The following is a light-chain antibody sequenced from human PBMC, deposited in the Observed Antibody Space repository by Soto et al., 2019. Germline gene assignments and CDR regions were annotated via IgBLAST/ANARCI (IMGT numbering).Light chain of an antibody. CDR2: TAS. Sequence: DILMTQSPSSLSASVGDRVTITCRASQSISRYLNWFQQKPGKAPKLLIYTASNLQSGVPSRFSGPGSGTDFTTTISSPQPEDVATYYCQQSYSTPWTFGQGTKVEIK. J-gene: IGKJ1*01. V-gene: IGKV1-39*01. CDR1: QSISRY. CDR3: QQSYSTPWT.